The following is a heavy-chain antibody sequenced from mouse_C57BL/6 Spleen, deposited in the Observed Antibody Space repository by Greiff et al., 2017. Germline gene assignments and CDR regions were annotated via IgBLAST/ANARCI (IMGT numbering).Heavy chain of an antibody. CDR3: ARDYYGSGTGGFAY. Sequence: VQLQQPGAELVMPGASVKLSCKASGYTFTSYWMHWVKQRPGQGLEWIGEIDPSDSYTNYNQKFKGKSTLTVDKSSSTAYMQLSSLTSEDSAVYYCARDYYGSGTGGFAYWGQGTLVTVSA. CDR1: GYTFTSYW. CDR2: IDPSDSYT. D-gene: IGHD1-1*01. V-gene: IGHV1-69*01. J-gene: IGHJ3*01.